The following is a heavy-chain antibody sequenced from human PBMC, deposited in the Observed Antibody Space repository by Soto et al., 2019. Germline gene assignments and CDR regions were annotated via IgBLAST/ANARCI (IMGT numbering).Heavy chain of an antibody. V-gene: IGHV4-4*08. J-gene: IGHJ6*02. CDR2: GRT. Sequence: PSETLSLTCTVSGGSIRSYYWSWIRQPPGKGLEWIGGRTSNNPSLKSRVTISVDTSKNQFSLKLSSVTAADTAVYYCARLRAAGLSQIIAAAGSRYYYYYGMDAWGQGTTVTV. CDR3: ARLRAAGLSQIIAAAGSRYYYYYGMDA. D-gene: IGHD6-13*01. CDR1: GGSIRSYY.